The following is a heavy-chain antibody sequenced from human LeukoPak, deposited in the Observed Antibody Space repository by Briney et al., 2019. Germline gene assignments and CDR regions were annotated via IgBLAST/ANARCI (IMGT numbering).Heavy chain of an antibody. CDR2: INHSGST. J-gene: IGHJ6*03. CDR3: ARQNGGSWNYYYYMDV. CDR1: GGSFSGYY. D-gene: IGHD1-26*01. Sequence: SETLSLTCAVYGGSFSGYYWSWIRQPPGKGLEWIGEINHSGSTNYNPSLKSRVTISVDTSKNQFSLKLSSVTAADTAVYYCARQNGGSWNYYYYMDVWGKGTTVTVSS. V-gene: IGHV4-34*01.